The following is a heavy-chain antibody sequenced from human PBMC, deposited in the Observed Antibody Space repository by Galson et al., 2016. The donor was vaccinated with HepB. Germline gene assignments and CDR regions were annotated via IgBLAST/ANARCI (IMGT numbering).Heavy chain of an antibody. CDR2: ISSSSSYI. CDR3: ARGGYSGYDWVRNWFDP. D-gene: IGHD5-12*01. J-gene: IGHJ5*02. V-gene: IGHV3-21*01. Sequence: VRQAPGKGLEWVSFISSSSSYIYYADSVKGRFTISRDNAKNSLYLQMNSLRAEDTAVYYCARGGYSGYDWVRNWFDPWGQGTLVTVSS.